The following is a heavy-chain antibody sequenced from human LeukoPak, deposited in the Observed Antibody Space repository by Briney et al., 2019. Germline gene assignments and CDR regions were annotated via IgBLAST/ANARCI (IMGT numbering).Heavy chain of an antibody. CDR1: GYSFTNYW. CDR3: ARSQGYCSGGSCLQGDWFDP. J-gene: IGHJ5*02. CDR2: IYPGDPDT. V-gene: IGHV5-51*01. Sequence: GESLKISCKGSGYSFTNYWIGWVRQMPGKGLEWMGIIYPGDPDTRYSPSFQGQVTISADKSISTAYLQWGSLKASDTAMYYCARSQGYCSGGSCLQGDWFDPWGQGTLVTVSS. D-gene: IGHD2-15*01.